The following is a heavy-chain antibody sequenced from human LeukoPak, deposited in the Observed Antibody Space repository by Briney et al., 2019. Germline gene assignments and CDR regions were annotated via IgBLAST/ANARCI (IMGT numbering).Heavy chain of an antibody. CDR1: GFTFSGYA. CDR2: ISGSGGST. Sequence: GGSLRLSCEASGFTFSGYAVSWVRQAPGKGLEWVSAISGSGGSTYYADSVKGRFTISRDNSKNTLYLQMNSLRAEDTAVYYCATSITMVRGVIIPLDYWGQGTLVTVSS. D-gene: IGHD3-10*01. J-gene: IGHJ4*02. CDR3: ATSITMVRGVIIPLDY. V-gene: IGHV3-23*01.